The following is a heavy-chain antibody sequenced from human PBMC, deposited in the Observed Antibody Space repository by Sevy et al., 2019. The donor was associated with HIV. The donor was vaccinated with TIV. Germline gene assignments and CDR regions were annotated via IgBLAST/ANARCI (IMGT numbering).Heavy chain of an antibody. CDR3: ARGRNIVVVVAANYFDY. J-gene: IGHJ4*02. Sequence: PSETLSLTCTVSGGSISSSSYYWGWIRQPPGKGLEWIGSIYYSGSTYYNPSLKSRVTISVDTSKNRFSLKLSTVTAADTAVYYCARGRNIVVVVAANYFDYWGQGTLVTVSS. D-gene: IGHD2-15*01. CDR2: IYYSGST. CDR1: GGSISSSSYY. V-gene: IGHV4-39*01.